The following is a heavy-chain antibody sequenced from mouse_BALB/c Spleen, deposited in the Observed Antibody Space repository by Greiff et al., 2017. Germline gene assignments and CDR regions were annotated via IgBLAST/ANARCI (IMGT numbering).Heavy chain of an antibody. J-gene: IGHJ3*01. CDR1: GFNIKDTY. V-gene: IGHV14-3*02. Sequence: EVKLMESGAELVKPGASVKLSCTASGFNIKDTYMHWVKQRPEQGLEWIGRIDPANGNTKYDPKFQGKATITADTSSNTAYLQLSSLTSEDTAVYYCASGNYAAYWGQGTLVTVSA. D-gene: IGHD2-1*01. CDR2: IDPANGNT. CDR3: ASGNYAAY.